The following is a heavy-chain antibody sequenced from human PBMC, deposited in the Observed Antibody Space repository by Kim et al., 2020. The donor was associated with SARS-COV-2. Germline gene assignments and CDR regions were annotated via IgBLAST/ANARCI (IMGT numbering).Heavy chain of an antibody. J-gene: IGHJ4*02. CDR2: INHSGRT. Sequence: SETLSLTCAVYGGSFSGFYWSWIRQPPGRGLEWIGEINHSGRTNSNPSLKSRVTISVDTSKNQFSLKLTSVTAADTAVYYCARSLSSTSGSGSHYCDLWGQGTLVTVSS. CDR3: ARSLSSTSGSGSHYCDL. D-gene: IGHD3-10*01. V-gene: IGHV4-34*01. CDR1: GGSFSGFY.